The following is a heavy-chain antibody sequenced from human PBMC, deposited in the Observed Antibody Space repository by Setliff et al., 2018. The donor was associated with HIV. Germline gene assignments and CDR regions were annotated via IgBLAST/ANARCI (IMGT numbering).Heavy chain of an antibody. J-gene: IGHJ6*03. CDR1: GFTFSSYS. CDR3: ARDGGMGVYHMDV. V-gene: IGHV3-48*01. CDR2: NGIINGAK. Sequence: PGGSLRLSCAASGFTFSSYSVNWVRQAPGKGLEWISYNGIINGAKHYADSVKGRFTISRDNDKNSLYLQMDSLRAEDTAVYYCARDGGMGVYHMDVWGKGTTVTRLL. D-gene: IGHD2-8*02.